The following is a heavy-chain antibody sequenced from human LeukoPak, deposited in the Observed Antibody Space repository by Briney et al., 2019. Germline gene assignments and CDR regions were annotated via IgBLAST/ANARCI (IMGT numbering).Heavy chain of an antibody. D-gene: IGHD1-26*01. CDR2: IYTSGST. J-gene: IGHJ3*02. V-gene: IGHV4-61*02. CDR1: GGSISSGSNY. CDR3: ARVGRGSLRPRDAFDI. Sequence: SETLSLTCTVSGGSISSGSNYWSWIRQPAGKGLEWVGRIYTSGSTNYNPSLKSRVTISVDPSKNQFSLKLSSVTAADTAVYYCARVGRGSLRPRDAFDIWGQGTMVTVSS.